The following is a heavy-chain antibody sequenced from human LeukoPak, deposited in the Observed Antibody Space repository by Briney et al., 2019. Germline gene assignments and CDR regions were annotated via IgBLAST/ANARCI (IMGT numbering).Heavy chain of an antibody. CDR1: GGTFSSYA. D-gene: IGHD1-26*01. J-gene: IGHJ3*02. CDR3: ARQGPVGATTFYAFDI. V-gene: IGHV1-69*13. Sequence: SVKVSCKASGGTFSSYAISWVRQAPGQGLEWMGGIIPIFGTANYAQKFQGRVTITADESTSTAYMELSSLRSEDTAVYYCARQGPVGATTFYAFDIWGQGTMVTVSS. CDR2: IIPIFGTA.